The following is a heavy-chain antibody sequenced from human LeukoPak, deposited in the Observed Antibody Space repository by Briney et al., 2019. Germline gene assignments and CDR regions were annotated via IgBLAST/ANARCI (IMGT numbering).Heavy chain of an antibody. CDR3: ATKSTGDFWSGDYFDY. D-gene: IGHD3-3*01. J-gene: IGHJ4*02. V-gene: IGHV1-24*01. Sequence: GASVKVSCKVSAYTLTELSIHWVRQAPGKGLEWMGGFDPEEGETIYAQKLQGRVTMTEDTSTDTAYMELSSLRSEDTAVYYCATKSTGDFWSGDYFDYWGQGTLVTVSS. CDR1: AYTLTELS. CDR2: FDPEEGET.